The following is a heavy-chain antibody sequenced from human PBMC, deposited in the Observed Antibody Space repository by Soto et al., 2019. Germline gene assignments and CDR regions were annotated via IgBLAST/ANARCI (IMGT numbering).Heavy chain of an antibody. J-gene: IGHJ6*02. CDR3: ERWALLYGMDV. D-gene: IGHD1-26*01. CDR1: GYSISSGYY. CDR2: IYHSGST. Sequence: PSETLSLTCAVSGYSISSGYYWGWIRQPPGKGLEWIGSIYHSGSTYYNPSLKSRVTISVDTSKNQFSLKLSSVTAADTAVYYCERWALLYGMDVWGQGTTVTVSS. V-gene: IGHV4-38-2*01.